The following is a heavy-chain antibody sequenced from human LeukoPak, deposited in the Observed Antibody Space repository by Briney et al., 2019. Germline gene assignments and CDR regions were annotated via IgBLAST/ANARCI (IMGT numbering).Heavy chain of an antibody. CDR3: TTESVLLWFGELPVPYFDY. D-gene: IGHD3-10*01. Sequence: GGSLRLSCAASGFTFSNAWMSWVRQAPGKGLEWVGRNKSKTDGGTTDYAAPVKGRFTISRDDSKNTLYLQMNSLKTEDTAVYYCTTESVLLWFGELPVPYFDYWGQGTLVTVSS. CDR2: NKSKTDGGTT. CDR1: GFTFSNAW. V-gene: IGHV3-15*01. J-gene: IGHJ4*02.